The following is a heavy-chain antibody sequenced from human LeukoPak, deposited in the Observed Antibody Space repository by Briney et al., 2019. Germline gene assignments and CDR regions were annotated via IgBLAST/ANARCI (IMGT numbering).Heavy chain of an antibody. Sequence: PGGSLRLSCAASGFTFSSYWMHWVRQAPGKGLVWVSHINSDGSSTTYADSVKGRFTISRDNAKNSLYLQMSNLRAEDTAVYFCARGGGLDVWGQGATVTVSS. CDR2: INSDGSST. V-gene: IGHV3-74*01. CDR3: ARGGGLDV. CDR1: GFTFSSYW. J-gene: IGHJ6*02. D-gene: IGHD3-16*01.